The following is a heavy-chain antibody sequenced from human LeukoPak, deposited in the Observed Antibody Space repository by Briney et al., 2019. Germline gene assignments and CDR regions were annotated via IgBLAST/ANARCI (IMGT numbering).Heavy chain of an antibody. CDR2: ISGSSSYI. D-gene: IGHD6-13*01. V-gene: IGHV3-21*01. J-gene: IGHJ4*02. Sequence: GGSLRLSCAASGFTFSSYSMNWVRQAPGKGLEWVSSISGSSSYIYYADSVKGRFTISRDNAKNSLYLQMNSLRAEDTAVYYCARDLDSRFDYWGQGTLVTVSS. CDR3: ARDLDSRFDY. CDR1: GFTFSSYS.